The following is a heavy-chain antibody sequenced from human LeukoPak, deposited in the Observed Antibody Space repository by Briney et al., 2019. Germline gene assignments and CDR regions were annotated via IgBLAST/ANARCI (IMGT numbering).Heavy chain of an antibody. J-gene: IGHJ5*02. CDR2: IYTSGSI. CDR1: GGSISSGFHY. D-gene: IGHD2-2*01. Sequence: PSETLSLTCTVSGGSISSGFHYWPWIRQPAGKGLEWIGRIYTSGSINYNPSLKSRVTISVDTSKNQFSLKLTSVTAADTAVYYCSREFCTTTSCKFDPWGQGTLVTVSS. CDR3: SREFCTTTSCKFDP. V-gene: IGHV4-61*02.